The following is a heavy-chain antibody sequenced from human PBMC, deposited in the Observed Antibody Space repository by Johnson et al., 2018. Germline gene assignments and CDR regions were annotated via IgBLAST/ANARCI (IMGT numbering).Heavy chain of an antibody. CDR3: SFCSSPRCYRPGQTFYYGMDV. Sequence: VQLGQAGGGLIEPGGSLRLSCAASGFTVSTNYMSWVRQAPGKGLEWVSVMYSGGTTLYADSVQGRFTISRDNSRNTLHLQMNSLRGDDTAVYYCSFCSSPRCYRPGQTFYYGMDVWGQGTTVIVSS. D-gene: IGHD2-2*02. CDR2: MYSGGTT. CDR1: GFTVSTNY. V-gene: IGHV3-53*01. J-gene: IGHJ6*02.